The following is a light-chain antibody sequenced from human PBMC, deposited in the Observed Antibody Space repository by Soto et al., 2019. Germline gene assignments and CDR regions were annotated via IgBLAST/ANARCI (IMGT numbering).Light chain of an antibody. CDR2: DAS. CDR1: QSIVDY. Sequence: EIVLTQSPATLSLSPGERATLSCRASQSIVDYLAWYRHKPGQAPRLLIYDASNRVTGIPARFSGSGSGTDFTLTISSLEPEDFAVYYCQQRYKSPLTFGPGTKVEIK. J-gene: IGKJ3*01. V-gene: IGKV3-11*01. CDR3: QQRYKSPLT.